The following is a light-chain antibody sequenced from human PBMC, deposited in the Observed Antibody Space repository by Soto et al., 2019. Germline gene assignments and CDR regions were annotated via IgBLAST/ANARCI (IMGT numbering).Light chain of an antibody. V-gene: IGLV2-14*03. J-gene: IGLJ1*01. CDR3: NSYTSNNTYV. CDR1: SSDVGAFNY. Sequence: QPALTQPASVSGSPGQAITISCSGASSDVGAFNYVSWYQQHPGKAPKLMIYDVSNRPSGVSNRSSGSKSGNTASLTISGLRAEDEADYYCNSYTSNNTYVFGTGTKVTVL. CDR2: DVS.